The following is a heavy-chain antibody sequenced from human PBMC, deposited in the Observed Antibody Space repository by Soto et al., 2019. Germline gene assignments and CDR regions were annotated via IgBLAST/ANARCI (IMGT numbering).Heavy chain of an antibody. D-gene: IGHD3-22*01. Sequence: VASVKVSCKASGGTFSSYTFSWVRQAPGQGLEWMGRIIAYNGNTNYAQKLQGRVTMTTDTSTSTAYMELRSLRSDDTAVYYCARSETYYYDSSGYCDYWGQGTLVTVSS. CDR1: GGTFSSYT. CDR3: ARSETYYYDSSGYCDY. CDR2: IIAYNGNT. V-gene: IGHV1-18*01. J-gene: IGHJ4*02.